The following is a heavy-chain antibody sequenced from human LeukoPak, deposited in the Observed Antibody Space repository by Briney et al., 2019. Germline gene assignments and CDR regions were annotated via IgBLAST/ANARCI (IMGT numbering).Heavy chain of an antibody. D-gene: IGHD3-10*01. CDR1: GFTFSHYA. Sequence: GGSLRLSCTASGFTFSHYAMSWVRQAPGKGLEGVSAIVGSGASTYYADSVKGRFTISRDNSKNTLYLQMDSLRAEDTAVYYCAKKLTGSYYNPYDYWGQGTLVTVSS. J-gene: IGHJ4*02. V-gene: IGHV3-23*01. CDR3: AKKLTGSYYNPYDY. CDR2: IVGSGAST.